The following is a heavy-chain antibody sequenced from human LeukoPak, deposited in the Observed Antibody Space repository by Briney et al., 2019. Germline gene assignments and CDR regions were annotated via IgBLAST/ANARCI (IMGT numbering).Heavy chain of an antibody. CDR1: GFTFSSYS. Sequence: GALRLSCAASGFTFSSYSMNWVRQAPGKGLEWVSSISSSSYIYYADSVKGRFTISRDNAKNSLYLQMNSLRAEDTAVYYCAKDIYGDYVGYFDYWGQGTLVTVSS. V-gene: IGHV3-21*01. CDR2: ISSSSYI. D-gene: IGHD4-17*01. J-gene: IGHJ4*02. CDR3: AKDIYGDYVGYFDY.